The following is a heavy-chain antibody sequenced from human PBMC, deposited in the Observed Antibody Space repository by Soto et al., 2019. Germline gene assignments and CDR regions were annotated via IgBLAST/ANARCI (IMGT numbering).Heavy chain of an antibody. CDR1: GGTYSSYA. D-gene: IGHD4-17*01. J-gene: IGHJ6*02. Sequence: SVKVACKASGGTYSSYAISWVRQAPGQGLEWVGGIIPIFGTANYAQKFQGRVTITADESTSTAYMELSSLRSEDTAVYYCARSDYGDYNYYGMDVWGQGTTVTVSS. CDR2: IIPIFGTA. V-gene: IGHV1-69*13. CDR3: ARSDYGDYNYYGMDV.